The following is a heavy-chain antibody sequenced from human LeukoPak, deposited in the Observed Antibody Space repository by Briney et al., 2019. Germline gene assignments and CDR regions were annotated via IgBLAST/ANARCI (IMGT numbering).Heavy chain of an antibody. CDR2: ISYSGST. V-gene: IGHV4-61*01. Sequence: SETLSLTCTVSGGSVSSDSYYWSWIRQPPGKGLEWIGYISYSGSTDYNPSLKSRVSMSLGTSKNELSLKLDSVTAADTAVYYCARRSYSSGWFYFDYWGQGALVTVSS. CDR1: GGSVSSDSYY. CDR3: ARRSYSSGWFYFDY. D-gene: IGHD6-19*01. J-gene: IGHJ4*02.